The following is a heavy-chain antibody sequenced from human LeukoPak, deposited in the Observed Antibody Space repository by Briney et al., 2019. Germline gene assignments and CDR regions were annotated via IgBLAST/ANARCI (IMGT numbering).Heavy chain of an antibody. Sequence: SQTLSLTCTVSGGSISSGGYYWSWLRQHPGKGLEWIGYIYYSGSTYYNPSLKSRVTISVDTSKNQFSLKLSSVTAADTAVYYCARDSGTQLGLDYWGQGTLVTVSS. D-gene: IGHD1-1*01. CDR3: ARDSGTQLGLDY. V-gene: IGHV4-31*03. J-gene: IGHJ4*02. CDR1: GGSISSGGYY. CDR2: IYYSGST.